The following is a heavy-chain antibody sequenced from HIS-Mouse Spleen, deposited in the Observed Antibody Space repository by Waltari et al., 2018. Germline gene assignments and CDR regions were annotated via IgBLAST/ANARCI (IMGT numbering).Heavy chain of an antibody. J-gene: IGHJ2*01. Sequence: QLQLQESGPGLVKPSETLSLTCTVSGGSLSSSSYLWGWIRQPPGKGLEWIGSIYYSGSTYYNPSLKSRVTISVDTSKNQFSLKLSSVTAADTAVYYCAREIPYSSSWYDWYFDLWGRGTLVTVSS. CDR1: GGSLSSSSYL. CDR2: IYYSGST. D-gene: IGHD6-13*01. V-gene: IGHV4-39*07. CDR3: AREIPYSSSWYDWYFDL.